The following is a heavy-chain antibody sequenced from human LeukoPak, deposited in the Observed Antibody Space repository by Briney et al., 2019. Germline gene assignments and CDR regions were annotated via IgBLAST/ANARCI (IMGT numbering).Heavy chain of an antibody. CDR1: GFPFSSYA. CDR2: ISGSGGSI. J-gene: IGHJ6*03. Sequence: GGSLRLSCAASGFPFSSYAMSCVREAPGKGLEGVSAISGSGGSIYYADSVKGRFTISRDNSKNRLYLQMNSLRAEDTAVYYCAKGMYYYDSSGYYDYYYYMDVWGKETTVTVSS. CDR3: AKGMYYYDSSGYYDYYYYMDV. D-gene: IGHD3-22*01. V-gene: IGHV3-23*01.